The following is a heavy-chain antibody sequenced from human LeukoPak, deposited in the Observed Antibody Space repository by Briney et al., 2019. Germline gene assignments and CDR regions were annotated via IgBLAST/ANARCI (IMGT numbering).Heavy chain of an antibody. Sequence: GGSLRLSCAASGFTFSTYSINWVRQAPGKGLEWVSSITSTSSYIFYADSVKGRFTISRDSAKNSLYLQMNSLRAEDTAVYYCAKEGGYCSSTSCSGEDYWGQGTLVTVSS. J-gene: IGHJ4*02. CDR3: AKEGGYCSSTSCSGEDY. CDR1: GFTFSTYS. CDR2: ITSTSSYI. D-gene: IGHD2-2*03. V-gene: IGHV3-21*04.